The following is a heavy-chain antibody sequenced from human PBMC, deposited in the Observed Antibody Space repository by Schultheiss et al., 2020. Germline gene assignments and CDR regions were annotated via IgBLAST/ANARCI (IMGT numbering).Heavy chain of an antibody. Sequence: GGSLRLSCAASGFTFSSYAMHWVRQAPGKGLEWVAVISYDGSNKYYADSVKGRFTISRDNSKNTLYLQMNSLRAEDTAVYYCVRRWNDGLGDYWGQGTLVNVSS. J-gene: IGHJ4*02. CDR1: GFTFSSYA. D-gene: IGHD1-1*01. CDR3: VRRWNDGLGDY. V-gene: IGHV3-30-3*01. CDR2: ISYDGSNK.